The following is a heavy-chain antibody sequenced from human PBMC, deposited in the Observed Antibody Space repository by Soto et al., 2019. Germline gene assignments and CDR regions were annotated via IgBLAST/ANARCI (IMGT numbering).Heavy chain of an antibody. V-gene: IGHV4-34*01. CDR2: INHSGST. J-gene: IGHJ4*02. D-gene: IGHD2-8*01. CDR1: GGSFSGYY. CDR3: ARSLRYADFDY. Sequence: QVQLQQWGAGLLKPSETLSLTYAVYGGSFSGYYWSWIRQPPGKGLEWIGEINHSGSTNYNPSLKSRVTISVDTSKNQFSLKLSSVTAADTAVYYCARSLRYADFDYWGQGTLVTVSS.